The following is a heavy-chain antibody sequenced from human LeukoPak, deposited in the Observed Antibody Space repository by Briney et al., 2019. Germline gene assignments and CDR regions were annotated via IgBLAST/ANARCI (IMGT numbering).Heavy chain of an antibody. D-gene: IGHD3-22*01. J-gene: IGHJ4*02. CDR1: GGSISSGGYY. CDR3: ARELYYYDSSGYYRNTYYFDY. Sequence: SQTLSLTCTVSGGSISSGGYYWSWIRQHPGKGLEWIGYIYYSGSTYYNPSLKSRVTVSVGTSKNQFSLKLSSVTAADTAVYYCARELYYYDSSGYYRNTYYFDYWGQGTLVTVSS. V-gene: IGHV4-31*03. CDR2: IYYSGST.